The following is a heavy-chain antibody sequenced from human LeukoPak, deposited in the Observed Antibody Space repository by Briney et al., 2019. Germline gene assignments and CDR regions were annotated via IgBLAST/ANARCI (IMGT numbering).Heavy chain of an antibody. D-gene: IGHD3-3*01. CDR2: ISYDRSNK. Sequence: GGSLRLSCAASGFTFSSYGMHWVRQAPGKGLEWVAVISYDRSNKYYADSVKGRFTISSDNSKNTLYLQMNSLRAEDTAVYYCAKDVYDFWSGYYNSYDYWGQGTLVTVSS. CDR3: AKDVYDFWSGYYNSYDY. V-gene: IGHV3-30*18. CDR1: GFTFSSYG. J-gene: IGHJ4*02.